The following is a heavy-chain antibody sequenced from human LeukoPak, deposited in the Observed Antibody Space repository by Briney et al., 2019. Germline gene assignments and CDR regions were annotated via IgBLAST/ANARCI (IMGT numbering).Heavy chain of an antibody. CDR2: IFSNGDT. J-gene: IGHJ4*02. CDR3: TRDQINY. Sequence: GGSLSLSCTASEFTVSRNYMLWVRQAPGKGLEWVSLIFSNGDTHYADSVKGRFTISRDTSKNTVSLQMNSLRVEDTAMYYCTRDQINYLGQGTLVTVSS. CDR1: EFTVSRNY. V-gene: IGHV3-53*01.